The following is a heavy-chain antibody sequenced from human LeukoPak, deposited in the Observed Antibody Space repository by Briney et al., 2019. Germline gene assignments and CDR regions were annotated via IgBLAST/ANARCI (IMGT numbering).Heavy chain of an antibody. Sequence: SVKVSCKASGGTFSSYAISWVRQAPGQGLEWMGGIIPIFGTANYAQKFQGRVTITAGESTSTAYMELSSLRSEDTAVYYCARGPRRGYSYGVFDYWGQGTLVTVSS. D-gene: IGHD5-18*01. CDR1: GGTFSSYA. J-gene: IGHJ4*02. CDR2: IIPIFGTA. CDR3: ARGPRRGYSYGVFDY. V-gene: IGHV1-69*01.